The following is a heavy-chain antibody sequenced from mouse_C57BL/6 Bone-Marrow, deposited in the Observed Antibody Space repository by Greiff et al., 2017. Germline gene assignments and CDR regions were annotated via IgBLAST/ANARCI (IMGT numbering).Heavy chain of an antibody. J-gene: IGHJ1*03. CDR3: ARRVHLSRYFDV. Sequence: DVKLVESGGDLVQPGGSLKLSCAASGFTFSSYGMSWVRQTPDKRLEWVATISSGGSYTYYPDSVKGRFTISSDNAKNTLYLQMSSLKSEDTAMYYCARRVHLSRYFDVWGTGTTVTVSS. CDR1: GFTFSSYG. D-gene: IGHD1-1*01. V-gene: IGHV5-6*02. CDR2: ISSGGSYT.